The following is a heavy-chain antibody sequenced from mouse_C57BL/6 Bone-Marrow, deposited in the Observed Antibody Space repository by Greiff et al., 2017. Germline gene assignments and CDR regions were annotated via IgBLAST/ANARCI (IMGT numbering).Heavy chain of an antibody. CDR3: TTLYGLLTWFAY. V-gene: IGHV14-1*01. Sequence: EVQLQESGAELVRPGASVKLSCTASGFNINDYYMHWVKQRPEQGLEWIGRIDPEDGDTEYAPKFQGKATMTADTSSNTAYLQLSSLTSADTAVYYCTTLYGLLTWFAYWGQGTLVTVSA. CDR1: GFNINDYY. J-gene: IGHJ3*01. CDR2: IDPEDGDT. D-gene: IGHD1-1*02.